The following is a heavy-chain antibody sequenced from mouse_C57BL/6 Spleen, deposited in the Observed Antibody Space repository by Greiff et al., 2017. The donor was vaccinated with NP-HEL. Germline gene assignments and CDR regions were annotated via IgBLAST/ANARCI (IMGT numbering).Heavy chain of an antibody. CDR1: GYTFTSYW. D-gene: IGHD2-3*01. J-gene: IGHJ2*01. Sequence: QVQLQQPGAELVKPGASVKLSCKASGYTFTSYWMHWVKQRPGQGLEWIGMIHPNSGSTNYNEKFKSKATLTVDKSSSTAYMQLSSLTSEDSAVYYCARSEDGYYYFDYWGQGTTLTVSS. CDR3: ARSEDGYYYFDY. CDR2: IHPNSGST. V-gene: IGHV1-64*01.